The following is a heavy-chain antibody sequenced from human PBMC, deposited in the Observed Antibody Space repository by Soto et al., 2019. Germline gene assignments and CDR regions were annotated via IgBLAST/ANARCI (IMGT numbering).Heavy chain of an antibody. V-gene: IGHV1-2*02. J-gene: IGHJ6*02. D-gene: IGHD1-26*01. Sequence: ASVKVSCKASGYTFTGYYMHWVRQAPGQGLEWMGWINPNSGGTNYAQKFQGRVTMTRDTSISTAYMELSRLRSDDTAVYYCARDRPATPYYYGMDVWGQGTTVTVSS. CDR3: ARDRPATPYYYGMDV. CDR1: GYTFTGYY. CDR2: INPNSGGT.